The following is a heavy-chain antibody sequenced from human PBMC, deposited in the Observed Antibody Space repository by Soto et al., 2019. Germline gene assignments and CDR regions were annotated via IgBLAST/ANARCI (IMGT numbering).Heavy chain of an antibody. CDR3: ARRGLYSSSWSLYSDY. D-gene: IGHD6-13*01. J-gene: IGHJ4*02. CDR2: IYHSGST. CDR1: GYSISSGYY. Sequence: SETLSLTCAVSGYSISSGYYWGWIRQPPGKGLEWIGSIYHSGSTYYNPSLKSRVTISVDTSKNQFSLKLSSVTAADTAVYYCARRGLYSSSWSLYSDYWGQGTLVTV. V-gene: IGHV4-38-2*01.